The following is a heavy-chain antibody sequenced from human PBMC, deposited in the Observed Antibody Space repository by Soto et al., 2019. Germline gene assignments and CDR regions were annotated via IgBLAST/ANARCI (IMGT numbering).Heavy chain of an antibody. CDR2: IHDSGRS. CDR1: SDSITNYY. J-gene: IGHJ4*02. Sequence: QVQLQESGPGLVKPSETLSLTCTVSSDSITNYYWSWIRQSPGKGLEWIGYIHDSGRSNYNPSLKSRVKISVDTSKKQFSLRLNSVPGADTAVYYCARGGGTRGWYWGQGTLVTVSS. D-gene: IGHD2-15*01. CDR3: ARGGGTRGWY. V-gene: IGHV4-59*01.